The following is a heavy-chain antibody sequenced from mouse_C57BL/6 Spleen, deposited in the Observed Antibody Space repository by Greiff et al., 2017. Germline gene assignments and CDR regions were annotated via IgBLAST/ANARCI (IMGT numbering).Heavy chain of an antibody. CDR2: YPGSGNTY. D-gene: IGHD2-3*01. Sequence: VQLKESGPELVKPGASVKMSCKASGYTFTDYYMHWVKQKPGKGLEWIGEIYPGSGNTYYNEKFKGKATLTADTSSSTAYMQLSILTSEDSAVYFCARGWLLPAWFAYWGQGTLVTVSA. V-gene: IGHV1-83*01. CDR1: YTFTDYYM. CDR3: RGWLLPAWFAY. J-gene: IGHJ3*01.